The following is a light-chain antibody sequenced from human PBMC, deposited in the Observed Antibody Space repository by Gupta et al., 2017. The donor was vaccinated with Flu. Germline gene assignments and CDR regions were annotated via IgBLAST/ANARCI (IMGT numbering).Light chain of an antibody. V-gene: IGKV1-33*01. CDR3: QQDDNLPRHS. CDR2: DAS. Sequence: DIQMTQSPSSLSASIGDRVTITCQASQDINNYLKWYQHKPGQAPKLLIYDASNLKTGVPSRFSGSGYGTDFTFTISSRQPEDVATYYCQQDDNLPRHSFGQGTKMEIK. J-gene: IGKJ2*03. CDR1: QDINNY.